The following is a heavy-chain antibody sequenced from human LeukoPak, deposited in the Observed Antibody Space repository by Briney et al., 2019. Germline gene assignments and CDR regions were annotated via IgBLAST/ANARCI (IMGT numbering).Heavy chain of an antibody. CDR3: ARPYGAAGLD. CDR2: IYYSGST. V-gene: IGHV4-39*01. CDR1: GGSISSSSYY. D-gene: IGHD4-17*01. Sequence: PSETLSLTYTVSGGSISSSSYYWGWIRQPPGKGLEWIGSIYYSGSTYYNPSLKSRVTISVDTSKNQFSLKLSSVTAADTAVYYCARPYGAAGLDWGQGTLVTVSS. J-gene: IGHJ4*02.